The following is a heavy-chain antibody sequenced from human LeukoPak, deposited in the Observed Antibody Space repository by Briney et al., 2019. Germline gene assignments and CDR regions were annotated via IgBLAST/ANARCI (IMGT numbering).Heavy chain of an antibody. D-gene: IGHD6-19*01. CDR2: ISSSGSTI. CDR3: ARGVRQWLLTYYFDY. J-gene: IGHJ4*02. V-gene: IGHV3-48*03. Sequence: GGSLRLSCAASGFTFSSYEMNWVRQAPGKGLEWVSYISSSGSTIYYADPVKGRFTISRDNAKNSLYLQMNSLRAEDTAVYYCARGVRQWLLTYYFDYWGQGTLVTVSS. CDR1: GFTFSSYE.